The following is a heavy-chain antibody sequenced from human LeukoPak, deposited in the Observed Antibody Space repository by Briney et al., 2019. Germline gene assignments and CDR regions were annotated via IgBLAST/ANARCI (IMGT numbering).Heavy chain of an antibody. D-gene: IGHD3-16*01. CDR1: GVSITAGNYY. CDR3: ARVGGINNWFDP. Sequence: SQTLSLTCVVSGVSITAGNYYWAWVRRPAGKGLEWIGRIFTSGTTTYNASLKSRITISLDTSKNQATLKLSSVTAADTAAYYCARVGGINNWFDPWGQGTLVTVSS. V-gene: IGHV4-61*02. CDR2: IFTSGTT. J-gene: IGHJ5*02.